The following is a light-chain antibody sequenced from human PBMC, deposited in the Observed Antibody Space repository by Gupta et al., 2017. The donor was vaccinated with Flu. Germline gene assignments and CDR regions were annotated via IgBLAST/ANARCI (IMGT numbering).Light chain of an antibody. Sequence: QSVLPQPPSLSAAPRQPLTISCIGSNSNIGAGYGVHWYQQVPGKAPKLLIYGDTYRPSGVPDRFSGSKSGTSASPATTGLQAEDEADYYCQSSDSSLSASRVFGGGTKLTVL. CDR1: NSNIGAGYG. V-gene: IGLV1-40*01. CDR2: GDT. CDR3: QSSDSSLSASRV. J-gene: IGLJ3*02.